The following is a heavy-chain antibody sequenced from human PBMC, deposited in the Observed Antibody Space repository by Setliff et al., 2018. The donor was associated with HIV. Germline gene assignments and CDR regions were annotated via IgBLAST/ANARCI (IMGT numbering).Heavy chain of an antibody. D-gene: IGHD2-21*02. J-gene: IGHJ4*02. CDR2: INHSGST. Sequence: SETLSLTCAVYGGSFSGYYWSWIRQPPGKGLEWIGEINHSGSTNYNPSLKSQASISVDTSRNEFSLKLSSVTAADTAVYFCARGGAFCGRDSCYYLDYWGQGNPVTVSS. V-gene: IGHV4-34*01. CDR1: GGSFSGYY. CDR3: ARGGAFCGRDSCYYLDY.